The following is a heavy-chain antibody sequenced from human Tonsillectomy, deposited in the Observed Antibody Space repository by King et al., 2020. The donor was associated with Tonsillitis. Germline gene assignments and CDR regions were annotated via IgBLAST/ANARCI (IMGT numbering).Heavy chain of an antibody. CDR3: ARTWLFLVGYVFAD. CDR2: ISYTGNT. Sequence: QLQESGPGLVKPSETLFLTCTVSRDSFSNSGHYWGWIRQPPGKGLEWIGSISYTGNTYYSPSFKSRVTLSIDTSKKQFSLRLNSVAAADTAVYYCARTWLFLVGYVFADWGRGTLAT. V-gene: IGHV4-39*01. J-gene: IGHJ4*02. D-gene: IGHD3-3*01. CDR1: RDSFSNSGHY.